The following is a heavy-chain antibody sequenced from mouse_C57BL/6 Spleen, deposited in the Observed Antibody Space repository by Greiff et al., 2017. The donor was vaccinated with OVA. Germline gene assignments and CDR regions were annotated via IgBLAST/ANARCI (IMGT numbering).Heavy chain of an antibody. CDR3: GRRPDYDYDDCAMDY. D-gene: IGHD2-4*01. CDR2: ISSGSSTI. V-gene: IGHV5-17*01. Sequence: EVKLVESGGGLVKPGGSLKLSCAASGFTFSDYGMHWVRQAPEKGLEWVAYISSGSSTINYADTVKGRFTISRDNAKNTLFLQMTSLRSEDTAMYFCGRRPDYDYDDCAMDYWGQGTSVTVSS. CDR1: GFTFSDYG. J-gene: IGHJ4*01.